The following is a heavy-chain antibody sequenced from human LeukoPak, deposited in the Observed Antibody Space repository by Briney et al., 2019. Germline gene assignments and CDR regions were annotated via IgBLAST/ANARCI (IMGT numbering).Heavy chain of an antibody. J-gene: IGHJ5*02. CDR1: GFTFSSYS. Sequence: TGGSLRLSCAASGFTFSSYSMNWVRQAPGKGLEWVSSISSTSSYIYYADSVEGRFTISRDNAKNSLYLQMNSLRVEDTAVYYCARDRAPNWFDPWGQGTLVTVSS. V-gene: IGHV3-21*01. CDR2: ISSTSSYI. CDR3: ARDRAPNWFDP.